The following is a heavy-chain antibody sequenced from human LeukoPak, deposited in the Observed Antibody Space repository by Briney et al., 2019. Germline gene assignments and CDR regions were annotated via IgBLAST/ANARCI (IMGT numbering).Heavy chain of an antibody. J-gene: IGHJ6*02. CDR3: VRVWPPNAVDRGMTYSDFTALDV. V-gene: IGHV1-18*01. CDR2: ISPYDGNT. D-gene: IGHD1-20*01. CDR1: NYTFASYG. Sequence: ASVKVSCKASNYTFASYGLSWVRQAPGQGLQWVGWISPYDGNTNYAQRFQARVTMSIDKSTRTVYMELRRLRLDDTAVYYCVRVWPPNAVDRGMTYSDFTALDVWGQGTTVIVSS.